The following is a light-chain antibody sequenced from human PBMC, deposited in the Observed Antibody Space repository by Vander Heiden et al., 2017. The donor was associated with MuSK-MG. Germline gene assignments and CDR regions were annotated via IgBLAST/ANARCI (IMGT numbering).Light chain of an antibody. J-gene: IGKJ1*01. CDR3: QQNDSNPPWT. CDR2: AAS. CDR1: QSISSY. V-gene: IGKV1-39*01. Sequence: DIQMTQSPSSLSASVGDRVTITCRVSQSISSYLNWYQQKPGKAPKLLIYAASSLQSGVPSRFSGSGYGTDFTLTISSLQPEDFAPYYCQQNDSNPPWTFGQGTKVEIK.